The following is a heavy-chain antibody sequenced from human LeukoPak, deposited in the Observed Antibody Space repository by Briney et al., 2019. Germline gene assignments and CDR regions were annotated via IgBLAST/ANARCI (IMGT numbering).Heavy chain of an antibody. V-gene: IGHV1-69*04. CDR1: GYTFTSYD. CDR3: ARFEPPNWFDP. J-gene: IGHJ5*02. Sequence: SVKVSCKASGYTFTSYDINWVRQATGQGLEWMGRIIPILGIANYAQKFQGRVTITADKSTSTAYMELRSLRSDDTAVYYCARFEPPNWFDPWGQGTLVTVSS. D-gene: IGHD1-14*01. CDR2: IIPILGIA.